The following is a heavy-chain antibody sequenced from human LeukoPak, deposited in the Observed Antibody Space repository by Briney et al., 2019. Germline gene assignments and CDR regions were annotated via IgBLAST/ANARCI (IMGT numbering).Heavy chain of an antibody. CDR2: IYSGGST. CDR1: GFTVSSNY. V-gene: IGHV3-53*01. CDR3: ARDQSRGGCYFDI. Sequence: GGSLRLSCAASGFTVSSNYMSWVRQAPGKGLEWVSIIYSGGSTYYTDSVKGRFTISRDNSKNTLYLQMNSLRAEDTAVYYCARDQSRGGCYFDIWGQGTMVTVSS. D-gene: IGHD6-19*01. J-gene: IGHJ3*02.